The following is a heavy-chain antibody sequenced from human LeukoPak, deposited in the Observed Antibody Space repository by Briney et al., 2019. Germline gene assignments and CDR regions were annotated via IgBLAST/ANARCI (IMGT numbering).Heavy chain of an antibody. CDR3: ARGFVGEQWRDYFDY. Sequence: GGSLRLSCAASGFSFSSYGMHWVRQAPGKGLEWVAVIWYDGSNKYYADSVKGLFTISRDNSKNTLYLQMNSLRAEDTAVYYCARGFVGEQWRDYFDYWGQGTLVTVSS. CDR2: IWYDGSNK. CDR1: GFSFSSYG. J-gene: IGHJ4*02. V-gene: IGHV3-33*01. D-gene: IGHD6-19*01.